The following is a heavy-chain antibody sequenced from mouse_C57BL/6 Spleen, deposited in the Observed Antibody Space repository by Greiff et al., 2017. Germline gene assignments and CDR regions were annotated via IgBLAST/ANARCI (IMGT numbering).Heavy chain of an antibody. J-gene: IGHJ2*01. CDR1: GYSITSGYY. V-gene: IGHV3-6*01. CDR3: ARSLPNLYFDY. D-gene: IGHD2-10*01. Sequence: EVQLVESGPGLVKPSQSLSLTCSVTGYSITSGYYWNWIRQFPGNKLEWMGYISYDGSNNSNPSLKNRISITRDTSKNQFFLKLNSVTTEDTATYYCARSLPNLYFDYWDQGTTLTVSS. CDR2: ISYDGSN.